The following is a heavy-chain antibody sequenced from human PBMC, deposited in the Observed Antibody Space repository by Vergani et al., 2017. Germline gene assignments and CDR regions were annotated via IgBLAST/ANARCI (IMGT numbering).Heavy chain of an antibody. Sequence: QVQLQESGPGLVKPSQTLSLTCTVSGGPISSGDYYWSWIRQPPGKGLGWIGYIYYSGGTYYNPSLKSRVTISVDTSKNQFSLKLSSVTAADTAVYYCARVRSDYYDSSGYFRGWYFDLWGRGTLVTVSS. CDR2: IYYSGGT. J-gene: IGHJ2*01. V-gene: IGHV4-30-4*08. CDR1: GGPISSGDYY. CDR3: ARVRSDYYDSSGYFRGWYFDL. D-gene: IGHD3-22*01.